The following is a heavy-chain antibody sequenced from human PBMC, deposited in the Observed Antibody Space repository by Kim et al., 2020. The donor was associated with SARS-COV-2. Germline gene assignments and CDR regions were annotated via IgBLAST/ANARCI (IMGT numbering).Heavy chain of an antibody. CDR3: ARGAGGGMNNWFDP. D-gene: IGHD2-15*01. CDR2: ISSSSSYI. V-gene: IGHV3-21*01. Sequence: GGSLRLSCAASGFTFSSYSMNWVRQAPGKGLEWVSSISSSSSYIYYADSVKGRFTISRDNAKNSLYLQMNSLRAEDTAVYYCARGAGGGMNNWFDPWGQGTLVTVSS. J-gene: IGHJ5*02. CDR1: GFTFSSYS.